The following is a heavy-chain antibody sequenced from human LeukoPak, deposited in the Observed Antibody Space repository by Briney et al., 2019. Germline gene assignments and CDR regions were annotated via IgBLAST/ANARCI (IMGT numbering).Heavy chain of an antibody. Sequence: ASVKVSCKTSGYTFTNYYIHWVRQAPGQGLEWMGRIDPNTGGTKSAKNFQGRVTMTRDTSISTAYMALSGLRSDDTAVYYCAREQVYAIDDYYYAMDVWGQGTTVTVSS. D-gene: IGHD2-8*01. V-gene: IGHV1-2*06. CDR2: IDPNTGGT. J-gene: IGHJ6*02. CDR1: GYTFTNYY. CDR3: AREQVYAIDDYYYAMDV.